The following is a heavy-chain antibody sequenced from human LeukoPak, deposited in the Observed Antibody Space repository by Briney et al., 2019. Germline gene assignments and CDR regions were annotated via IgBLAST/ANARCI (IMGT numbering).Heavy chain of an antibody. D-gene: IGHD4-17*01. V-gene: IGHV4-59*01. Sequence: SETLSLTCTVSGGSISSYYWSWIRQPPGKGLEWIGYIYYSGSTNYNPSLKSRVTISVDTSKNQFSLKPSSVTAADTAVYYCARDYYGDFYFDYWAREPWSPSPQ. CDR3: ARDYYGDFYFDY. J-gene: IGHJ4*02. CDR2: IYYSGST. CDR1: GGSISSYY.